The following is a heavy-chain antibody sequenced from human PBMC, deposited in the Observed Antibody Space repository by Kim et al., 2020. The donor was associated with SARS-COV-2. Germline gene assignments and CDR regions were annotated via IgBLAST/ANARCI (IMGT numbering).Heavy chain of an antibody. CDR2: ITSDGTSP. Sequence: GGSLRLSCVASGFTFSSHWMHWVRQAPGKGLVWVSRITSDGTSPEYADSVKGRFTISRDNAKNTLYLQMNSLRVEDTAVYYCVRRDIAFDLWGQGTMVTVSS. CDR1: GFTFSSHW. V-gene: IGHV3-74*01. CDR3: VRRDIAFDL. J-gene: IGHJ3*01.